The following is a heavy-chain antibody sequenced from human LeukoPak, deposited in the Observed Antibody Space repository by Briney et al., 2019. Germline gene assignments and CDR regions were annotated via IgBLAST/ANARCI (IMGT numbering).Heavy chain of an antibody. J-gene: IGHJ3*02. Sequence: PSETLSLTCTVSGGPISSYYWSWIRQPPGKGLEWIGYIYYSGSTNYNPSLKSRVTISVDTSKNQFSLKLSSVTAADTAVYYCAREIRLDYYDSSGYYYRDAFDIWGQGTIVTVSS. D-gene: IGHD3-22*01. CDR3: AREIRLDYYDSSGYYYRDAFDI. CDR1: GGPISSYY. V-gene: IGHV4-59*01. CDR2: IYYSGST.